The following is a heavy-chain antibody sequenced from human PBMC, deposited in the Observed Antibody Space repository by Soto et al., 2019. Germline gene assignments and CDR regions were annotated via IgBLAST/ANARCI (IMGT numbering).Heavy chain of an antibody. CDR1: GFTFSSYS. V-gene: IGHV3-21*01. CDR2: ISSSSSYI. CDR3: APTPDCSSTSCYMVPGGY. J-gene: IGHJ4*02. Sequence: VQLVESGGGVVQPGRSLRLSCAASGFTFSSYSMNWVRQAPGKGLEWVSSISSSSSYIYYADSVKGRFTISRDNAKNSLYLQMNSLRAEDTAVYYCAPTPDCSSTSCYMVPGGYWGQGTLVTVSS. D-gene: IGHD2-2*02.